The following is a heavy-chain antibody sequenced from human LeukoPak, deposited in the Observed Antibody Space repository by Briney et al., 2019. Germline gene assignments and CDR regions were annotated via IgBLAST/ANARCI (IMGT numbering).Heavy chain of an antibody. CDR3: ARGRDYYDSSGYYLSFDY. D-gene: IGHD3-22*01. V-gene: IGHV4-34*01. CDR1: GGSFSGNY. J-gene: IGHJ4*02. CDR2: INHSGST. Sequence: SETLSLTCAVYGGSFSGNYWSWIRQPPGKGLEWIGEINHSGSTNYNPSLKSRVTISVDTSKNQFSLKLSSVTAADTAVYYCARGRDYYDSSGYYLSFDYWGQGTLVTVSS.